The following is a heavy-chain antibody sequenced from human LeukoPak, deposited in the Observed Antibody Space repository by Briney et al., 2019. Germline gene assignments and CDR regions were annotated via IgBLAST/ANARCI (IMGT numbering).Heavy chain of an antibody. J-gene: IGHJ5*02. V-gene: IGHV4-39*07. CDR3: ARCLYRVRGVKNWFDP. CDR2: IYYSGST. D-gene: IGHD3-10*01. Sequence: PSETLSLTCTVSDDSISSNSYFWGWIRQPPGKGLEWIGSIYYSGSTYYNPSLKSRVAISVATSKNQFSLNLSSVTAADTAVYSCARCLYRVRGVKNWFDPWGQGTLVTVSS. CDR1: DDSISSNSYF.